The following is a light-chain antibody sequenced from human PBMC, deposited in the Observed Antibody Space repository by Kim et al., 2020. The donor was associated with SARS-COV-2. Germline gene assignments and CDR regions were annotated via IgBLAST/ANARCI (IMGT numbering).Light chain of an antibody. CDR2: GDT. V-gene: IGLV1-40*01. CDR1: SSNIGAGYD. Sequence: RVTISCTGSSSNIGAGYDVHWYQQVPGKAPKLLLDGDTNRPSGVPARLFGSKSGTSASLAITGLQAEDEADYYCQSYDSSLGAWVFGGGTKLTVL. J-gene: IGLJ3*02. CDR3: QSYDSSLGAWV.